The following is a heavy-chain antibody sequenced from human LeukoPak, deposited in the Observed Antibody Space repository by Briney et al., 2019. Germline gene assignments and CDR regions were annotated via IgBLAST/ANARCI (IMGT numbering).Heavy chain of an antibody. J-gene: IGHJ3*02. V-gene: IGHV3-30-3*01. CDR3: ARVQLLWFGEGAFDI. D-gene: IGHD3-10*01. CDR2: ISYDGSNK. CDR1: GFTFSSYA. Sequence: GSLILSCAASGFTFSSYAMHWVRQAPGKGLEWVAVISYDGSNKYYADSVKGRFTISRDNSKNTLYLQMNRLRAEDTAVYYCARVQLLWFGEGAFDIWGQGTMVTVSS.